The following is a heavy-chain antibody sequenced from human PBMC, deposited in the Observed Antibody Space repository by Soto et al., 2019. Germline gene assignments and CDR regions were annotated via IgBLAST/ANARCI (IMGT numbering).Heavy chain of an antibody. J-gene: IGHJ6*02. CDR2: MNPNSGNT. Sequence: QVQLVQSGAEVKKPGASVKVSCKASGYTFTSYDINWVRQATGKGVEWMGWMNPNSGNTGYAQKFQGRVTRIRNTSISTAYMELSSLRSEDTAVYYCAREKTSSGMYDWGQGTTVTVSS. CDR3: AREKTSSGMYD. CDR1: GYTFTSYD. V-gene: IGHV1-8*01.